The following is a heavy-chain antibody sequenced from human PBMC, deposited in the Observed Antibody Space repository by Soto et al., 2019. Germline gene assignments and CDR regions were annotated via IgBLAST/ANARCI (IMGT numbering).Heavy chain of an antibody. D-gene: IGHD3-22*01. CDR1: GGSISSGDYY. Sequence: SETLSLACTVSGGSISSGDYYWSWIRQPPGKGLEWIGYIYYSGSTYYNPSLKSRVTISVDTSKNQFSLKLSSVTAADTAVYYCARVGDYYDSSGYPHFDYWGQGTLVTVSS. J-gene: IGHJ4*02. V-gene: IGHV4-30-4*01. CDR3: ARVGDYYDSSGYPHFDY. CDR2: IYYSGST.